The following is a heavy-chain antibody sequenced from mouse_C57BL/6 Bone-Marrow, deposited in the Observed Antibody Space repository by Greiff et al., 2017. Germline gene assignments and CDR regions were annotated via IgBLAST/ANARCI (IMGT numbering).Heavy chain of an antibody. D-gene: IGHD1-1*01. CDR3: AVVDY. CDR1: GYPFTSYW. CDR2: IDPSDSYT. J-gene: IGHJ2*01. V-gene: IGHV1-69*01. Sequence: QVQLQQPGAELVMPGASVKLSCKASGYPFTSYWMHWVKQRPGQGLEWIGEIDPSDSYTNYNQKFKGKSTLTVDKSSSTAYMQLSSLTAEDSAVYYCAVVDYWGQGTTLTVSS.